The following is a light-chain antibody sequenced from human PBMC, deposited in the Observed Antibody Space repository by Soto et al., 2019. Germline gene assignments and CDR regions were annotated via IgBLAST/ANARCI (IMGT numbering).Light chain of an antibody. CDR1: SSDVGGYNS. V-gene: IGLV2-11*01. CDR3: CSYVGSYSYV. Sequence: ALTQPRSVSGSPGQSVTVSCIGTSSDVGGYNSVSWYQEHPGKAPKLMIYDVIKRPSGVPDRFSGSKSGNTASLTISGLLAEDEADYYCCSYVGSYSYVFGTGTKVTV. J-gene: IGLJ1*01. CDR2: DVI.